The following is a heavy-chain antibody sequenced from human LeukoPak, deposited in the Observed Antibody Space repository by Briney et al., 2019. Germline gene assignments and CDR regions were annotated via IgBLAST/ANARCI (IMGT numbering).Heavy chain of an antibody. CDR3: ARDLGDSFDY. V-gene: IGHV1-69*01. Sequence: SVKDSCKASGGTFSNYAISWVRQAPGQGLEWMGGIIPIFGTASYAQKFQGRVTITADESTSTAYMELSSLRSEDTAVYYCARDLGDSFDYWGEGTLVTVSS. CDR2: IIPIFGTA. D-gene: IGHD3-10*01. CDR1: GGTFSNYA. J-gene: IGHJ4*02.